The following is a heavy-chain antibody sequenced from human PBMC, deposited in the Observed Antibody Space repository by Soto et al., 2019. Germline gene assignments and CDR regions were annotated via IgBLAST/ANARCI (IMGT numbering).Heavy chain of an antibody. Sequence: QVQLVESGGGLVKPGGSLRLSCEASGFSFRDYYMSWIRQAPGKGLEWVSYISSGGSSTFYTESVKGRFTISRDIAKNSLHLQMNSLRVEDTAVYFCARRGPLNNIVVVPDYFGLDVWGQGTTVTVSS. CDR1: GFSFRDYY. V-gene: IGHV3-11*01. CDR2: ISSGGSST. J-gene: IGHJ6*02. CDR3: ARRGPLNNIVVVPDYFGLDV. D-gene: IGHD2-15*01.